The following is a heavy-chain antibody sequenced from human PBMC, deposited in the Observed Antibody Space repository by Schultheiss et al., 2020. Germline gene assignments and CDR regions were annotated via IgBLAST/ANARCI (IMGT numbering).Heavy chain of an antibody. CDR2: ISWNSGSI. V-gene: IGHV3-9*01. CDR3: AKDAGYSYGPGEVDY. D-gene: IGHD5-18*01. J-gene: IGHJ4*02. CDR1: GFTFDDYA. Sequence: GGSLRLSCAASGFTFDDYAMHWVRQAPGKGLEWVSGISWNSGSIGYADSVKGRFTISRDNAKNSLYLQMNSLRAEDTALYYCAKDAGYSYGPGEVDYWGQGTLVTLSS.